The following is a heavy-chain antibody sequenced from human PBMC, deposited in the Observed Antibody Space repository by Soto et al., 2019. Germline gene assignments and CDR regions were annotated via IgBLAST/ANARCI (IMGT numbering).Heavy chain of an antibody. Sequence: SETLSLTCTVSGGSISSSSYYWGWIRQPPGKGLEWIGSIYYSGSTYYNPSLKSRVTISVDTSKNQFSLKLSSVTAADTAVYYCAKLRFGFYYYGMDVWGQGTTVTVSS. D-gene: IGHD3-10*01. CDR1: GGSISSSSYY. V-gene: IGHV4-39*01. J-gene: IGHJ6*02. CDR2: IYYSGST. CDR3: AKLRFGFYYYGMDV.